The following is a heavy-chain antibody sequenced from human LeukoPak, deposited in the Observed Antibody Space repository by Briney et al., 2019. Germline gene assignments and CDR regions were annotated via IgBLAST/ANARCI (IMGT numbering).Heavy chain of an antibody. D-gene: IGHD2-15*01. V-gene: IGHV4-4*07. J-gene: IGHJ4*02. CDR3: ARFSCSGGTCSPEDY. CDR1: GGSISSYY. Sequence: PSETLSLTCTVSGGSISSYYWSWIRQPAGKGLEWIGRIYNSGNTNYNPSLKSRVTMSVDTSRNQFSLRLSSVTAAGTAVYYCARFSCSGGTCSPEDYWGQGTLVTVSS. CDR2: IYNSGNT.